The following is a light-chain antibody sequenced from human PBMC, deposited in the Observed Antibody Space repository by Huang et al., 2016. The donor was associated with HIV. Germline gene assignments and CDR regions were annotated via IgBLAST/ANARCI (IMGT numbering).Light chain of an antibody. CDR1: QSLVHTYGNTY. J-gene: IGKJ1*01. V-gene: IGKV2-30*02. Sequence: DVVMTQSPLSLPVSLGQPASISCSSSQSLVHTYGNTYLNWFHQRPGQSPRRVIYKASNRDAGVPERFSGSASGTDFILKISRVEAEDVGVYFCMQGTHWPPTFGQGTKVEIK. CDR2: KAS. CDR3: MQGTHWPPT.